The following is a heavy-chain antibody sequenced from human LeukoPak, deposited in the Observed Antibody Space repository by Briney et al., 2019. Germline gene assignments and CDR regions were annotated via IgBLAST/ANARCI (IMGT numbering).Heavy chain of an antibody. CDR3: ARESGGRYCSSTSCYGNWFDP. V-gene: IGHV4-61*02. D-gene: IGHD2-2*01. Sequence: SETLSLTCTVSGGSISSGSYYWSWIRQPAGKGLEWIGRIYTSGSTNYNPSLKSRVTISVDTSKNQFSLKLSSVTAADTAVYYCARESGGRYCSSTSCYGNWFDPWGQGTLVTVSS. J-gene: IGHJ5*02. CDR1: GGSISSGSYY. CDR2: IYTSGST.